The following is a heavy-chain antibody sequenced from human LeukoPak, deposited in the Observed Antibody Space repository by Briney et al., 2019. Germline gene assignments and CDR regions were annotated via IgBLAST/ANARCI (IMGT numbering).Heavy chain of an antibody. Sequence: PGGSLRLSCAPSGFTLGDYYMSWILQAPGKGLEWISYISNSGSRTHYADSVKGRFTSSRDNAKNSLYLQMNSLRVEDTAVYYCARDWRNGGLDVWGQGTTVTVSS. CDR1: GFTLGDYY. J-gene: IGHJ6*02. V-gene: IGHV3-11*01. CDR2: ISNSGSRT. CDR3: ARDWRNGGLDV. D-gene: IGHD2-8*01.